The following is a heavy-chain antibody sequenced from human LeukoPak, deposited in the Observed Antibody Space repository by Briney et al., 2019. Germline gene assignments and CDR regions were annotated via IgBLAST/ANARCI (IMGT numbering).Heavy chain of an antibody. D-gene: IGHD3-22*01. V-gene: IGHV4-59*01. CDR1: GGSISNYY. Sequence: SETLSLTCTVSGGSISNYYWSWIRQPPGKGLEWIGSIYYSGSTNYNPPLKSRVTISVDTSKNQFSLKLSSVTAADTAVYYCARRGYYYDSSGYYYFDYWGQGTLVTVSS. J-gene: IGHJ4*02. CDR3: ARRGYYYDSSGYYYFDY. CDR2: IYYSGST.